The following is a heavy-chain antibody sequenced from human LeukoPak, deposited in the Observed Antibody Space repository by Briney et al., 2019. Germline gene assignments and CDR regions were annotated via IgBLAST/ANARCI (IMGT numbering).Heavy chain of an antibody. Sequence: GGTLRLSWVVAGFTLPYGMSWVRQAPGKGLEWVSYVSATGYTTSYADSVKGRFTISRDNAKNTVFLQMDSLRADDTAVYYCAKGAVGKTESSGYPPHFDYWGQGTLVTVSS. CDR2: VSATGYTT. V-gene: IGHV3-23*01. CDR1: GFTLPYG. J-gene: IGHJ4*02. CDR3: AKGAVGKTESSGYPPHFDY. D-gene: IGHD3-22*01.